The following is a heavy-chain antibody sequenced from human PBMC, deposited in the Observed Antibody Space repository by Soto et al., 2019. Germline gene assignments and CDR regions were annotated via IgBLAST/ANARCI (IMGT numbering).Heavy chain of an antibody. Sequence: SVKVSCTASGGPFISYAIIWVRQAPGQGLEWMGGIIPIFGTANYAQKFQGRVTITADKSTSTAYMELSSLRSEDTAVYYCARVGGSYARNYYYYGMDVWGQGTTVTVSS. CDR1: GGPFISYA. V-gene: IGHV1-69*06. J-gene: IGHJ6*02. CDR2: IIPIFGTA. CDR3: ARVGGSYARNYYYYGMDV. D-gene: IGHD1-26*01.